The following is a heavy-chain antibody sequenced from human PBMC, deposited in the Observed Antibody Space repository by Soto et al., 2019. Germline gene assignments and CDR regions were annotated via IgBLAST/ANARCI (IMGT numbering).Heavy chain of an antibody. CDR2: ISYDGSNK. V-gene: IGHV3-30-3*01. CDR3: ARDRAVYLAPFSDDAFDI. J-gene: IGHJ3*02. Sequence: QVQLVESGGGVVQPGRSLRLSCAASGFTFSSYAMHWVRQAPGRGLEWVAVISYDGSNKYYADSVKGRFTISRDNSKNTLYRTMNSLRAEDTAVYYCARDRAVYLAPFSDDAFDIWGQGTMVTVSS. CDR1: GFTFSSYA.